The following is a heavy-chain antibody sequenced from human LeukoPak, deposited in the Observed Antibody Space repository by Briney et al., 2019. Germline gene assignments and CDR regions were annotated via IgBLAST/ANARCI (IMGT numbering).Heavy chain of an antibody. D-gene: IGHD5-18*01. V-gene: IGHV3-11*04. CDR3: ASGYSYGKTYYYYYYMDV. J-gene: IGHJ6*03. CDR1: GFTFSDYY. CDR2: ISSSGSTI. Sequence: PGGSLRLSCAASGFTFSDYYMSWIRQASGKGLEWVSYISSSGSTIYYADSVKGRFTISRDNAKNSLYLQMNSLRAEDTAVYYCASGYSYGKTYYYYYYMDVWGKGTTVTVSS.